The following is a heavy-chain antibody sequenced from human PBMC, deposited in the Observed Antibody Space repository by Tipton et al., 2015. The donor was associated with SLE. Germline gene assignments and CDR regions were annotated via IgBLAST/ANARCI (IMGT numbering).Heavy chain of an antibody. CDR2: IYYGGGT. D-gene: IGHD2-2*01. CDR3: ARSTDQNWFDP. J-gene: IGHJ5*02. V-gene: IGHV4-31*02. Sequence: LRLSCTVSGDSISNGDDYWSWIRQPPGKGLEWIGNIYYGGGTYYNPSLESRVTISLDTSKNQFSLKLNSVTAADTAVYYCARSTDQNWFDPWGQGTLVTVS. CDR1: GDSISNGDDY.